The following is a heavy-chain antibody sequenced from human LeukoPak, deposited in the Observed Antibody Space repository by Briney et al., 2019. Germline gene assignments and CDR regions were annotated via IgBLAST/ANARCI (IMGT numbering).Heavy chain of an antibody. CDR2: IKQDGSEK. CDR3: ATHSGSYLVDY. D-gene: IGHD1-26*01. CDR1: GVTFNSYV. Sequence: GGSLRLSCEASGVTFNSYVMSWVRQAPGKGLEWVANIKQDGSEKYYVDSAKGRFTISRDNAKNSLYLQMNSLRAEDTAVYYCATHSGSYLVDYWGQGTLVTVSS. J-gene: IGHJ4*02. V-gene: IGHV3-7*01.